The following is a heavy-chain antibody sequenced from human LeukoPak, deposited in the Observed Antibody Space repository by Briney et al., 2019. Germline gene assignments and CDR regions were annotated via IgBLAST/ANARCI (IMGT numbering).Heavy chain of an antibody. V-gene: IGHV3-23*01. D-gene: IGHD3-22*01. J-gene: IGHJ4*02. Sequence: QPGGSLRLSCAASGFTFSSYAVSWVRQAPGKGLEWVSAISGSGGSTYYADSVKGRFTISRDNSKNTLYLQMNSLRAEDTAVYYCAKSYYDSSGYFDYWGQGTLVTVSS. CDR2: ISGSGGST. CDR3: AKSYYDSSGYFDY. CDR1: GFTFSSYA.